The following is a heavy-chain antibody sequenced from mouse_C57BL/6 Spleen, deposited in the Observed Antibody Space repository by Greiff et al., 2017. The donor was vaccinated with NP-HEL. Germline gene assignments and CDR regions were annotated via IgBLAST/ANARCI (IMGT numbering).Heavy chain of an antibody. CDR2: INPGSGGT. J-gene: IGHJ4*01. CDR3: ARQGYDYYAMDY. Sequence: QVQLQQSGAELVRPGTSVKVSCKASGYAFTNYLIEWVKQRPGQGLEWIGVINPGSGGTNYNEKFKGKATLTADKSSSTAYMQLSSLTSEDSAVYFCARQGYDYYAMDYWGQGTSVTVSS. D-gene: IGHD2-10*02. V-gene: IGHV1-54*01. CDR1: GYAFTNYL.